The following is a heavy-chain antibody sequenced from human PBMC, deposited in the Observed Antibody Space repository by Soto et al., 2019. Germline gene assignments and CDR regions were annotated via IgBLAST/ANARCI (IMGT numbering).Heavy chain of an antibody. CDR1: GFTFSSYA. V-gene: IGHV3-23*04. Sequence: EVQLVESGGGVVQPGGALRLSCAASGFTFSSYAMNWFLQSPGKGLELVSAISGSGDSTYYADAVKGRFTISRDNSKKMLYLQLNSLIVEDTALYYCAKGQYYGCLSGYPYHFDYWGQGTLVTASS. D-gene: IGHD3-3*01. CDR2: ISGSGDST. CDR3: AKGQYYGCLSGYPYHFDY. J-gene: IGHJ4*02.